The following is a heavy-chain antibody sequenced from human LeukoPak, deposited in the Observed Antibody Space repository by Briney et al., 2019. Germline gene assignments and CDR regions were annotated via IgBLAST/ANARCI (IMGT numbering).Heavy chain of an antibody. CDR2: IYYSGST. J-gene: IGHJ6*03. V-gene: IGHV4-59*11. Sequence: SEALSLTCTVSGGSISSHYRSWIRQPPGKGLEWIGYIYYSGSTNYNPSLKSRVTISVDTSKNQFSLKLSSVTAADTAVYYCARDVRGGYYYYMDVWGKGTTVTVSS. CDR3: ARDVRGGYYYYMDV. CDR1: GGSISSHY.